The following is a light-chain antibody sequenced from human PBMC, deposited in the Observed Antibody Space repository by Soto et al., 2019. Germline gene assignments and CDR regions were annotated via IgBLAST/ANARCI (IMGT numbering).Light chain of an antibody. J-gene: IGKJ1*01. V-gene: IGKV3-20*01. CDR3: QLYGSSWT. CDR1: QSGSSRF. CDR2: STF. Sequence: EIVLTQSPGTLSLSPGERATLSCRASQSGSSRFLAWYQQKPGQAPRLLIHSTFRRDTGIPDRFSGSGSGTDFTLTISRLEPEDYAVYYCQLYGSSWTFGQGTKVEIK.